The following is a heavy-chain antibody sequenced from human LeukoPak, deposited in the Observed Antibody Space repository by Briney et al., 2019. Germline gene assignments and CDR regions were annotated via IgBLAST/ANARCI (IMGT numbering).Heavy chain of an antibody. J-gene: IGHJ4*02. CDR2: IFYSGST. CDR3: ASLPPKDGGLDY. Sequence: SETLSLTCTVSGGSISTSNYYWGWIRQPPGKGLEWIGNIFYSGSTYYSPSLRSRVTISLDTSRNQFSLKLNSVTAADTAVYYCASLPPKDGGLDYWGQGTLVTVSS. V-gene: IGHV4-39*07. D-gene: IGHD4-23*01. CDR1: GGSISTSNYY.